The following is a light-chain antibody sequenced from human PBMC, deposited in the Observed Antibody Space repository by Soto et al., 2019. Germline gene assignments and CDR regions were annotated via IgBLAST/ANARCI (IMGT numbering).Light chain of an antibody. CDR2: RNN. CDR1: SSNIGRNY. Sequence: VLSQPPSASGTPGQRVTISCSGSSSNIGRNYVYWYQQVPGTAPKLLIFRNNQRPSGVPDRFSGSKSGTSASLAISGLRSEDEADYFCAAWDYSLSGYWVFGGGTKVTVL. J-gene: IGLJ3*02. CDR3: AAWDYSLSGYWV. V-gene: IGLV1-47*01.